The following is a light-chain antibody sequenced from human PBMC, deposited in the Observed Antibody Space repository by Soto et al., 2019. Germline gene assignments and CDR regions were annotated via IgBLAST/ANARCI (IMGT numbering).Light chain of an antibody. V-gene: IGKV1-5*03. CDR3: QHYNSYSVA. CDR1: QTISSW. Sequence: DIQMTQSPSTLSGSVGDRVTITCRASQTISSWLAWYQQKPGKAPKLLIYKASTLKSGVPSRFSGSGSGTEFTLTISRLQPDDFATYYFQHYNSYSVAFGQGTKVELK. CDR2: KAS. J-gene: IGKJ1*01.